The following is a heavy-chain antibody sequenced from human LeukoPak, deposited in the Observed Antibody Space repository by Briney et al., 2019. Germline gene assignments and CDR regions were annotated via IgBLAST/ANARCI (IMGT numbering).Heavy chain of an antibody. Sequence: PSETLSLTCSVSDDSVSRSDSYWDWIRQPPGKGLEWIGTIYYSGRTYYSPSLKSRVTMSVDPSNNQFSLNLRSVTAADTAVYYCARRRYYDGSGYLEWGQGTLLSVSS. V-gene: IGHV4-39*01. CDR2: IYYSGRT. J-gene: IGHJ1*01. D-gene: IGHD3-22*01. CDR3: ARRRYYDGSGYLE. CDR1: DDSVSRSDSY.